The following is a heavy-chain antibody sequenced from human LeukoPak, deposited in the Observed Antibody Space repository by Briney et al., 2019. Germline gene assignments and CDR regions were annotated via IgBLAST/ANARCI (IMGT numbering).Heavy chain of an antibody. D-gene: IGHD2-21*02. J-gene: IGHJ4*02. V-gene: IGHV3-30*18. CDR3: AKDQAPRVVTATDY. CDR2: ISYDGSNK. CDR1: GFTFSSYG. Sequence: GGSLRLSCAASGFTFSSYGMHWVRQAPGKGLEWVAVISYDGSNKYYADSVKGRFTISRDNSKNTLYLQMNSLRAEDTAAYYCAKDQAPRVVTATDYWGQGTLVTVSS.